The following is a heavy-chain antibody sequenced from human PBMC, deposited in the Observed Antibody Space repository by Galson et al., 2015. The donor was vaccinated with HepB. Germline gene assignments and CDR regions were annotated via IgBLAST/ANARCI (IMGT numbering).Heavy chain of an antibody. D-gene: IGHD3/OR15-3a*01. CDR2: MNPKSGNT. CDR3: ARGWTDFKKEFDY. V-gene: IGHV1-8*01. CDR1: GYTFTNYD. J-gene: IGHJ4*02. Sequence: SVKVSCKASGYTFTNYDINWVRQATGQGLEWMGWMNPKSGNTGSPQKFQGRITMTRNTSISTAYIELSSLRSEDTAVYYCARGWTDFKKEFDYWGQGTLVTVSS.